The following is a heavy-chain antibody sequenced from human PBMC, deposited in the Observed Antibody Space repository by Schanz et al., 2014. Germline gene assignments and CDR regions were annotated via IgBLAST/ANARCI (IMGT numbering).Heavy chain of an antibody. CDR3: ASVIMVAGNHRDGRDV. V-gene: IGHV3-11*05. J-gene: IGHJ6*02. D-gene: IGHD6-19*01. CDR2: ISSSSMYI. Sequence: QVQLVESGGGLVKPGGSLRLSCAASGFTFSDYYMSWIRQAPGKGLEWVSSISSSSMYIYQADSMRGRFTISRDSSKNTLYLQMNSLRDGDTAVYYCASVIMVAGNHRDGRDVWGQGTTVIVSS. CDR1: GFTFSDYY.